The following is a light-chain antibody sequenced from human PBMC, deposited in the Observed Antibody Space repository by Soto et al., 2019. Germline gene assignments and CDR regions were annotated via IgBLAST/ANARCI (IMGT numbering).Light chain of an antibody. CDR3: QQYHNYPWT. V-gene: IGKV3-15*01. CDR1: QSISSN. Sequence: VLTQSPGTLSLSAGERATISCWASQSISSNLAWYQHKPGQPPSLLIYDASTMATGIPARFSGRGSGTEFTLTISGLQSEDFAAYYCQQYHNYPWTFGQGTKVDIK. J-gene: IGKJ1*01. CDR2: DAS.